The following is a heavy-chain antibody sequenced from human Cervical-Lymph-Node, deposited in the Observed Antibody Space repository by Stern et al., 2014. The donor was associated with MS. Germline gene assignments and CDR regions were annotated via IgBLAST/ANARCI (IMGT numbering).Heavy chain of an antibody. V-gene: IGHV1-69*01. J-gene: IGHJ4*02. CDR3: ASNLLGYCSGGTCYSDK. CDR1: GGTFSSYA. Sequence: VQLVESGAEVKKPGSSVTVSCKASGGTFSSYAVNWVRQAPGQGLEWMGGIIPRSGTAKYAQKFQGRVTVTAAESMSTVYMELSSLRSEDTAVYYCASNLLGYCSGGTCYSDKWGQGTLVTVSA. CDR2: IIPRSGTA. D-gene: IGHD2-15*01.